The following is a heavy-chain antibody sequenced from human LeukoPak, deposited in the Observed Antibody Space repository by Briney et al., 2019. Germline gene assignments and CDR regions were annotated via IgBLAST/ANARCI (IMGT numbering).Heavy chain of an antibody. CDR3: ASSGAISMIRNNWFDP. J-gene: IGHJ5*02. D-gene: IGHD3-22*01. V-gene: IGHV3-21*01. CDR2: ISTRSGTYT. Sequence: GGSLRLSCAASGLTFSSYSFHWVRQAPGKGLEWVSSISTRSGTYTCYADSVKGRFIISRDNAKNSLYLQMNSPRSDDTAVYYCASSGAISMIRNNWFDPWGQGTLVTVSA. CDR1: GLTFSSYS.